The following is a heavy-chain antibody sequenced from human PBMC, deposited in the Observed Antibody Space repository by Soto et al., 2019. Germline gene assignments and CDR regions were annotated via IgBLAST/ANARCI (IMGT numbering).Heavy chain of an antibody. D-gene: IGHD3-10*01. V-gene: IGHV3-11*01. CDR2: ISGSGDTI. CDR3: ASDPYYYASGF. CDR1: GFTFSDYY. J-gene: IGHJ4*02. Sequence: ESGGGLVKPGGSLRLSCAASGFTFSDYYMTWIRQPPGKGLEWVSYISGSGDTIYYADSVKGRFTVSRDNARNSLYLQMNSLRAEDTAFYYCASDPYYYASGFWGQGTLVTVSS.